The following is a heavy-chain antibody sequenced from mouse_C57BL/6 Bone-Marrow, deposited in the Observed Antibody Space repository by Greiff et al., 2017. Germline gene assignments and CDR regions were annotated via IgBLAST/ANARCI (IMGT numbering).Heavy chain of an antibody. CDR1: GYTFTDYE. CDR2: IDPETGGT. CDR3: TREDYGYLFAD. D-gene: IGHD2-2*01. J-gene: IGHJ3*01. V-gene: IGHV1-15*01. Sequence: QVQLQQSGAELVRPGASVTLSCKASGYTFTDYEMHWVKQTPVHGLEWIGAIDPETGGTAYNQKFKGKAILTADKSSSTAYMELRSLTSEDSAVYYCTREDYGYLFADWGQGTLVTVSA.